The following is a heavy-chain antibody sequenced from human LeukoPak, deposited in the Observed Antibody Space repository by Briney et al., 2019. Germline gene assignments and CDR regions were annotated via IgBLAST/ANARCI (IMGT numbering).Heavy chain of an antibody. V-gene: IGHV4-38-2*02. CDR2: IYHSGST. J-gene: IGHJ5*02. CDR1: GGFITAYY. Sequence: SETLSLTCTVSGGFITAYYWSWSRQPPGRGLEWIGSIYHSGSTYYNPSLKSRVTISVDTSKNQFSLKLSSVTAADTAVYFCVRAYRSSWYANWFDPWGQGTLVTVSS. CDR3: VRAYRSSWYANWFDP. D-gene: IGHD6-13*01.